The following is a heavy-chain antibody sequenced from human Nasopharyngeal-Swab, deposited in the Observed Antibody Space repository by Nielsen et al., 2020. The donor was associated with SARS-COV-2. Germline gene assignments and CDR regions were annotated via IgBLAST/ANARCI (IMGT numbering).Heavy chain of an antibody. V-gene: IGHV4-31*01. J-gene: IGHJ5*02. CDR1: GGSISSGGYY. D-gene: IGHD3-3*01. Sequence: SETLSLTCTVSGGSISSGGYYWSWIRQHPGKGLEWIVYIYYSGSTYYNPSLKSPVTISVDTSKNQFSLKLSSVTAADTAVYYCASRRITISPWFDPWGQGTLVTVSS. CDR2: IYYSGST. CDR3: ASRRITISPWFDP.